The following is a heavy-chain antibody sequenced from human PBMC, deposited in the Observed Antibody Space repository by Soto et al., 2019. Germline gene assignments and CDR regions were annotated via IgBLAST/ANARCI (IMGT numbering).Heavy chain of an antibody. CDR2: ISGSGGST. Sequence: GSLRLSCAASGFTFSSYVMSWVRQAPGKGLEWVSGISGSGGSTYADSVKGRFTISRDNSKNTLYLQMNSLRAEDTAVYYCAKDGFRIAAPFVYWRQRTLVTVSS. CDR1: GFTFSSYV. CDR3: AKDGFRIAAPFVY. V-gene: IGHV3-23*01. J-gene: IGHJ4*02. D-gene: IGHD6-13*01.